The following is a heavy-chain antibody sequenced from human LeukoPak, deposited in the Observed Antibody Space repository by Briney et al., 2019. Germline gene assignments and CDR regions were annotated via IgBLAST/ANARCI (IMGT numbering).Heavy chain of an antibody. J-gene: IGHJ4*02. CDR1: GYSFTNFW. D-gene: IGHD1-26*01. CDR3: ARLPYNSGSYRFVYFDY. V-gene: IGHV5-51*01. CDR2: IYPGDSHT. Sequence: GESLKISCKGSGYSFTNFWIGWVRQTPGKGLEWMGLIYPGDSHTRYSPSFQGQVTISADKSISTAYLQWSSLKASDTAMYYCARLPYNSGSYRFVYFDYWGQGTLVTVSS.